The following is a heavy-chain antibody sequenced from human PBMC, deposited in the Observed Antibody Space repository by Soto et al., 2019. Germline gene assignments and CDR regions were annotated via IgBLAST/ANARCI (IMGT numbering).Heavy chain of an antibody. D-gene: IGHD2-21*02. Sequence: QLQLQESGSGLVKTSETLSPTCTVSGASISYGGFSWSWIRQSAGKGLEWIGYIYHLESTYFHPSFKSRLTKSIDRTRNQFSRKLSSDTAADIAVYYCARGGGDDSFDYWGQGVLVTVSS. CDR2: IYHLEST. CDR3: ARGGGDDSFDY. CDR1: GASISYGGFS. V-gene: IGHV4-30-2*06. J-gene: IGHJ4*02.